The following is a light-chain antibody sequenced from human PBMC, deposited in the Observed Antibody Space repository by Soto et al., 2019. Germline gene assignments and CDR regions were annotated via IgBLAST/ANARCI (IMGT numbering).Light chain of an antibody. V-gene: IGLV2-8*01. CDR2: EVS. Sequence: QSVLTQPPSASGSPGQSVTISCTGTSSDVGKYDYVSWFQHHPGKAPKLIIYEVSKRPSGVPDRFSGSKSGSTASLTVSGLQTEDEADYYCNSFTISRNTVIFGGGTQLTVL. J-gene: IGLJ2*01. CDR3: NSFTISRNTVI. CDR1: SSDVGKYDY.